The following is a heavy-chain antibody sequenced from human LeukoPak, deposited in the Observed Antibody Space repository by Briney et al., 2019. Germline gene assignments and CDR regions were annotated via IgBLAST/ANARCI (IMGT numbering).Heavy chain of an antibody. CDR1: GGSFSGYY. CDR3: ARGSSSWYRNYYYYYGMDV. Sequence: SETLSLTCAVYGGSFSGYYWSWIRQPPGKGLEWIGEINHSGSTNYNPSLKSRVTISVDTSKNQFSLKLSSVTAADTAVYYCARGSSSWYRNYYYYYGMDVRGKGTTVTVSS. CDR2: INHSGST. J-gene: IGHJ6*04. V-gene: IGHV4-34*01. D-gene: IGHD6-13*01.